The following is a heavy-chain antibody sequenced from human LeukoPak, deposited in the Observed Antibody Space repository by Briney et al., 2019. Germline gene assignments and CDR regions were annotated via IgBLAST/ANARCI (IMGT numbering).Heavy chain of an antibody. V-gene: IGHV4-38-2*01. CDR1: GYSISSGYY. Sequence: PSVTLSLTCAVSGYSISSGYYWGWIRQPPGKGLEWIGSIYHSGSTYYNPSLKSRVTISVDTSKNQFSLKLSSVTAADMAVYYCARHVNWGFDYWGQGTLVTVSS. D-gene: IGHD7-27*01. CDR2: IYHSGST. CDR3: ARHVNWGFDY. J-gene: IGHJ4*02.